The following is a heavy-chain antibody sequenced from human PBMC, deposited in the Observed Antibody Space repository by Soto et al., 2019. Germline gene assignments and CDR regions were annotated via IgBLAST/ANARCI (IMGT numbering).Heavy chain of an antibody. V-gene: IGHV3-30-3*01. CDR3: VRDRRFHSSFDY. D-gene: IGHD3-16*01. CDR1: GFTFSIYA. Sequence: GGSLRLSCAASGFTFSIYAMHWVRQAPGKGLEWITSVSSDGSDEFYADSVKGRFTVSRDNSESTLFLQMNSLRPDDTAVYFCVRDRRFHSSFDYWGHGTLVTVSS. J-gene: IGHJ4*01. CDR2: VSSDGSDE.